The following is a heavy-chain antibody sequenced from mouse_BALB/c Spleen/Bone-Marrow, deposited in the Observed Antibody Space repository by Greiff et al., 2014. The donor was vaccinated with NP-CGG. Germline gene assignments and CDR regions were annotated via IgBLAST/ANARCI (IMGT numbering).Heavy chain of an antibody. V-gene: IGHV2-9*02. CDR2: ICAGGST. D-gene: IGHD1-2*01. Sequence: QVQLKESGPGLVAPSQILSITCTVSGFSLTSYGVHWVRQPPGKGLEWLGVICAGGSTNYNSTLMSRLSISKDNSKSQVFLKMNSLQTDDTAMYYCARCYYGFLDYWGQGTTLTVSS. J-gene: IGHJ2*01. CDR1: GFSLTSYG. CDR3: ARCYYGFLDY.